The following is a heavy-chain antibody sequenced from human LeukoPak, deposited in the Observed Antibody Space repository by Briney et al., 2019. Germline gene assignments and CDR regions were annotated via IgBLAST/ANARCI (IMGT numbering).Heavy chain of an antibody. CDR3: ARGPAFGAPAPYYYYMDV. V-gene: IGHV3-7*01. Sequence: GGSLRLSCAASGFTFSSYWMSWVRQAPGKGLEWVANIKQDGSEKYYVDSVKGRFTISRDNAKNSLYLQMNSLRAEDTAVYYCARGPAFGAPAPYYYYMDVWGKGTTVTVSS. CDR1: GFTFSSYW. CDR2: IKQDGSEK. D-gene: IGHD3-3*01. J-gene: IGHJ6*03.